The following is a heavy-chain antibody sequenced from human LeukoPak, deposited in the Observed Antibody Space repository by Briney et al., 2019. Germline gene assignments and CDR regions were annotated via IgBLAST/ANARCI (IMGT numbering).Heavy chain of an antibody. V-gene: IGHV3-23*01. CDR1: GFMFENYA. Sequence: GGSLTLSCAASGFMFENYAMNWVRQAPGKGLEWVSGISVDETVTYYAYSVKGRFTISRDNSRRTVFLQMNSLRVEDTALYLFVNVRQDSGGYGPFEFWGQGTLVSVST. CDR3: VNVRQDSGGYGPFEF. CDR2: ISVDETVT. J-gene: IGHJ4*02. D-gene: IGHD6-25*01.